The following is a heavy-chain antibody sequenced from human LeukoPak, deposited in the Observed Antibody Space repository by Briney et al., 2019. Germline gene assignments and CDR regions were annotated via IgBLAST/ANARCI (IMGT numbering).Heavy chain of an antibody. CDR3: ARDISGYNCIDC. CDR1: GGSISSGDYY. V-gene: IGHV4-30-4*01. D-gene: IGHD5-24*01. Sequence: SETLSLTCTVSGGSISSGDYYWSWIRQPPAKGLEWIGYIYYTGSTYCNPSLKSRLTISLDTSKNQFSLKLSSVTAADTAIYYCARDISGYNCIDCWGQGTLVTVSS. J-gene: IGHJ4*02. CDR2: IYYTGST.